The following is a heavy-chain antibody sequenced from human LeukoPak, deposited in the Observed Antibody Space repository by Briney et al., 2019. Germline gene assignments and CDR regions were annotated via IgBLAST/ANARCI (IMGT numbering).Heavy chain of an antibody. CDR1: GFTVSSSY. V-gene: IGHV3-53*01. Sequence: GGSLRLSCAASGFTVSSSYMSWVRQAPGKGLEWVSVIYSGGSTYHADSVKGRFTISRDNSKNTLYLQMNSLRAEDTAVYYCARKKTPAASDYYYGMDVWGQGTTVTVSS. CDR2: IYSGGST. CDR3: ARKKTPAASDYYYGMDV. D-gene: IGHD2-2*01. J-gene: IGHJ6*02.